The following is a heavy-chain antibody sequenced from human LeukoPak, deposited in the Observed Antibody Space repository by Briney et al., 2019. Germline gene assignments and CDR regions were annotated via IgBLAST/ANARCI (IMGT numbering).Heavy chain of an antibody. J-gene: IGHJ4*02. CDR2: IGYDGSNK. V-gene: IGHV3-33*08. D-gene: IGHD6-13*01. CDR1: GFTFDDYG. Sequence: PGGSLRLSCAASGFTFDDYGMSWVRQAPGKGLEWVALIGYDGSNKYYADSVKGRFTISRDSSKNTLYLQMNSLRVEHTAVYYCARESDTRAAGWVIDYWGQGTLVTVSS. CDR3: ARESDTRAAGWVIDY.